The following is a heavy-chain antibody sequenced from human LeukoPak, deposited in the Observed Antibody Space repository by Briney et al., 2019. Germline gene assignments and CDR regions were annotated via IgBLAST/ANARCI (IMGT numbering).Heavy chain of an antibody. V-gene: IGHV1-2*04. J-gene: IGHJ4*02. Sequence: ASVKVSRKASGYTFTGYYMHWVRQAPGQGLEWMGWINPNSGGTDYAQKFQGWVTMTRDTSISTAYMELSRLRSDDTAVYYCARGYSGYDYFDYWGQGTLVTVSS. CDR2: INPNSGGT. CDR3: ARGYSGYDYFDY. D-gene: IGHD5-12*01. CDR1: GYTFTGYY.